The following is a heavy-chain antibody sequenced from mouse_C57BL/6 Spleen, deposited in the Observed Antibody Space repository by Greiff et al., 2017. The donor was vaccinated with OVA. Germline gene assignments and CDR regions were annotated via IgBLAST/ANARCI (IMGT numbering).Heavy chain of an antibody. J-gene: IGHJ3*01. CDR2: INYDGSST. D-gene: IGHD1-1*01. CDR1: GFTFSDYY. Sequence: EVKLVESEGGLVQPGSSMKLSCTASGFTFSDYYMAWVSQVPEKGLEWVANINYDGSSTYYLDSLKSRFIISRDNAKNILYLQLSSLKSEDTATDYCSRALLPGHRWFAYWGKGTLVTVAA. V-gene: IGHV5-16*01. CDR3: SRALLPGHRWFAY.